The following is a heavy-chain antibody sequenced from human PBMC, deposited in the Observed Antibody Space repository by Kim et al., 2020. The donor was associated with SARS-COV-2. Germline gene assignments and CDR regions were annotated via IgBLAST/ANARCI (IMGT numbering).Heavy chain of an antibody. J-gene: IGHJ4*02. CDR3: ARDAAGNYGGTGY. CDR2: IIPIFGTA. CDR1: GGTFSSYA. D-gene: IGHD4-17*01. Sequence: SVKVSCKASGGTFSSYAISWVRQAPGQGLEWMGGIIPIFGTANYAQKFQGRVTITADESTSTAYMELSSLRSEDMAVYYCARDAAGNYGGTGYWGQGTLVTVSS. V-gene: IGHV1-69*13.